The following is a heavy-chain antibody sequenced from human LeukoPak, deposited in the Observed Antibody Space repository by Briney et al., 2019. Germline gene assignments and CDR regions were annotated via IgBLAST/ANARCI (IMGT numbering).Heavy chain of an antibody. D-gene: IGHD5-24*01. V-gene: IGHV3-23*01. CDR3: VKEASWLQSPPYFDY. J-gene: IGHJ4*02. CDR1: GFTFSSYA. CDR2: ISGSGGST. Sequence: GGSLRLTCAASGFTFSSYAMSWVRQAPGKGLEWVSAISGSGGSTYYADSVKGRFTISRDNSKNTLYLQMNSLRAEDTAVYYCVKEASWLQSPPYFDYWGQGTLVTVSS.